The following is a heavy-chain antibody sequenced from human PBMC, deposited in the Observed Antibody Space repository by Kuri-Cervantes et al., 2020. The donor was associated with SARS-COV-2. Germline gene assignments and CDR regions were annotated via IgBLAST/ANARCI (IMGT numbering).Heavy chain of an antibody. V-gene: IGHV3-9*03. D-gene: IGHD6-19*01. CDR1: GFTFDDYA. CDR2: ISWNSGSI. CDR3: ASQEGSGWNPASFQH. Sequence: GGSLRLSCAASGFTFDDYAMHWVRQAPGKGLEWVSGISWNSGSIGYADSVKGRFTISRDNAKNSLYLQMNSLRAEDMALYYCASQEGSGWNPASFQHWGQGTLVTVSS. J-gene: IGHJ1*01.